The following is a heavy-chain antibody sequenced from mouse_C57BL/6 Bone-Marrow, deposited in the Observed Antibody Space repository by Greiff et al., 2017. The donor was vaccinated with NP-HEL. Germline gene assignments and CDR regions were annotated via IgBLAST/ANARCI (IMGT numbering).Heavy chain of an antibody. V-gene: IGHV5-6*01. CDR2: ISSGGSYT. CDR1: GFTFSSYG. J-gene: IGHJ2*01. Sequence: EVQGVESGGDLVKPGGSLKLSCAASGFTFSSYGMSWVRQTPDKRLEWVATISSGGSYTYYPDSVKGRFTISRDNAKNTLYLQMSSLKSEATALYYCARRGSIVAFDYWGQGTTLTVSS. D-gene: IGHD2-5*01. CDR3: ARRGSIVAFDY.